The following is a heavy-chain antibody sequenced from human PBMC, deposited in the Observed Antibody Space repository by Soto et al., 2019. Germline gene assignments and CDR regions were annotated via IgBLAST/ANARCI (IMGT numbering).Heavy chain of an antibody. CDR3: AGVPAYCTSSSCYSRGDH. CDR2: ISSSSSYI. D-gene: IGHD2-2*02. V-gene: IGHV3-21*01. CDR1: GFNFSTYS. Sequence: GGSLRLSCAASGFNFSTYSMNWVRQAPGQGLEWVASISSSSSYIYDADSVRGRFAISRDNAKASLFLQMKSLRAEDTAVYYCAGVPAYCTSSSCYSRGDHWGQGPLVTVSS. J-gene: IGHJ4*02.